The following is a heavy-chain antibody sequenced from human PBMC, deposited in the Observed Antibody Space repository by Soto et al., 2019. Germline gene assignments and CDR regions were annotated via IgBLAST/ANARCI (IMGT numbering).Heavy chain of an antibody. V-gene: IGHV3-23*01. Sequence: GGSLRLSSIASGFTFRDFAMTWVRHVPGRGREWVASLDGAGGSTYYAESVRGRFSISRDNSQNTLFLQMKRLTVDDTAIYYCAAPRDEYGSGVSWFTYGMDIWGQGTTVTVSS. J-gene: IGHJ6*02. CDR2: LDGAGGST. D-gene: IGHD3-10*01. CDR1: GFTFRDFA. CDR3: AAPRDEYGSGVSWFTYGMDI.